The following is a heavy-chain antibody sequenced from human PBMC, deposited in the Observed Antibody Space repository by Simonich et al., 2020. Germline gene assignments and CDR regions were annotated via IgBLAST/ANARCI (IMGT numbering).Heavy chain of an antibody. Sequence: EVQLLESGGGLVQPGGSLRLSCAASGVTFSSYAMSWVRQAQGKGWEWVSAIIGSGGSTYYADSVKGRFTISRDNSKNTLYLQMNSLRAEDTAVYYCATYYFDYWGQGTLVTVSS. CDR3: ATYYFDY. CDR1: GVTFSSYA. J-gene: IGHJ4*02. CDR2: IIGSGGST. V-gene: IGHV3-23*01.